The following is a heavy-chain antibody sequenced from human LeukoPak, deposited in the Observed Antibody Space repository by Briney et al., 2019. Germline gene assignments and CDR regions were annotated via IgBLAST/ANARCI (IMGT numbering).Heavy chain of an antibody. CDR3: ARDGEAAVAGSGPGARQGMDV. D-gene: IGHD6-19*01. V-gene: IGHV1-46*01. CDR1: GYTFTSYY. Sequence: ASVKVSCKASGYTFTSYYMHWVRQAPGQGLEWMGIINPSGGSTSYAQKFQGRVTMTRDTSTSTVYMELSSLRSEDTAVYYCARDGEAAVAGSGPGARQGMDVWGQGTTVTVSS. CDR2: INPSGGST. J-gene: IGHJ6*02.